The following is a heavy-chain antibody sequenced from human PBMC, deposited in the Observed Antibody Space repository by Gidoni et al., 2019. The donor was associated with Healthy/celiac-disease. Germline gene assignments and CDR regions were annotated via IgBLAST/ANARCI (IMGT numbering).Heavy chain of an antibody. CDR2: TYYRSKWYN. CDR3: ARDLSSSSAVYYYYGMDV. V-gene: IGHV6-1*01. Sequence: QVQLQQSGPGLVKPSQTLSLTCAISGDSVPSNSAALNWIRQSPSRGLEWLGRTYYRSKWYNDYAVSVKSRITINPDTSKNQFSLQLNSVTPEDTAVYYCARDLSSSSAVYYYYGMDVWGQGTTVTVSS. J-gene: IGHJ6*02. CDR1: GDSVPSNSAA. D-gene: IGHD6-6*01.